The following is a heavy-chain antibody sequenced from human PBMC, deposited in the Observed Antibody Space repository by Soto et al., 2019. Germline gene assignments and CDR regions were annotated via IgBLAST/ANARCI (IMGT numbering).Heavy chain of an antibody. D-gene: IGHD3-3*01. Sequence: EVQLVESGGGLVQPGGSLKLSCAASGFTFSGSAIHWVRQASGKGLEWVGRIRDKVNKYATAYAASVTGRFTISRDDSKNMAYLQMNSLKTDDTAVYYCGYHFWSGYYSVGQTSGMDVWGQGTTVTVSS. J-gene: IGHJ6*02. CDR1: GFTFSGSA. V-gene: IGHV3-73*02. CDR2: IRDKVNKYAT. CDR3: GYHFWSGYYSVGQTSGMDV.